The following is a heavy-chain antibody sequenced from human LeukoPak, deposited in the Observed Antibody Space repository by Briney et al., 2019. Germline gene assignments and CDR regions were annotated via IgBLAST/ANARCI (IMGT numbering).Heavy chain of an antibody. D-gene: IGHD6-19*01. J-gene: IGHJ6*03. V-gene: IGHV3-23*01. Sequence: PGGSLRLSCAASGFTFSSSAMSGGRQAPGKGVEWGSSISGSVSGGSTYYPDSVKGRFTISRENSKNTLYLKMNSLRAEDTAVYYCAKALKVVAGSGPVDYYYYMDFWGKGTTVTISS. CDR3: AKALKVVAGSGPVDYYYYMDF. CDR2: ISGSVSGGST. CDR1: GFTFSSSA.